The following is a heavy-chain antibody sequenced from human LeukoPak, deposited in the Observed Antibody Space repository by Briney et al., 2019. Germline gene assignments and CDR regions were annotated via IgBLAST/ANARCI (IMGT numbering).Heavy chain of an antibody. J-gene: IGHJ4*02. D-gene: IGHD3-22*01. CDR1: GYTFRNYG. CDR2: NSAYNGDT. Sequence: ASVKVSCKASGYTFRNYGITCVRQAPGQGLEWMGWNSAYNGDTHHAQNVQGRLTLNTDTSTSTAYMELRSLRSDDTAVYYCARDPTNTSGHCAYFDYWGQGTLVTVSS. V-gene: IGHV1-18*01. CDR3: ARDPTNTSGHCAYFDY.